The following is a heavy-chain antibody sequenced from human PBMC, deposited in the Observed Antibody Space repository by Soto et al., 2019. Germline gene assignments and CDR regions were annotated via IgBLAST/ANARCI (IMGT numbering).Heavy chain of an antibody. CDR3: ASDWVVVAATDY. J-gene: IGHJ4*02. CDR2: IWYDGSNK. V-gene: IGHV3-33*01. CDR1: GFTFSSYG. Sequence: GGSLRLSCAASGFTFSSYGMHWVRQAPGKGLEWVAVIWYDGSNKYYADSVKGRFTISRDNSKNTLYLQMNSLRAEDTAVYYCASDWVVVAATDYWGQGTLVTVSS. D-gene: IGHD2-15*01.